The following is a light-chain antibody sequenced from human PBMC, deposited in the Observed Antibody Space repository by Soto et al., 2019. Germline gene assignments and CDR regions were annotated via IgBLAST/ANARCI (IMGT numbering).Light chain of an antibody. J-gene: IGLJ3*02. CDR2: SNN. CDR3: AAWDDSLNGPNWV. V-gene: IGLV1-44*01. Sequence: QSVLTQPPSASGTPGQRVTISCSGSSSNIGSNTVKWYQQLPGTATKLLIYSNNQRPSGVPDRFSGSKSGTSASLAISGLQSEDEADYYCAAWDDSLNGPNWVFGGGTKLTVL. CDR1: SSNIGSNT.